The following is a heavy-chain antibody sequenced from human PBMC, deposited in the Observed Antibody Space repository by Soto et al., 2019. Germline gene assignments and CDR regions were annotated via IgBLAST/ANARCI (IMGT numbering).Heavy chain of an antibody. CDR2: IIPIFGTA. D-gene: IGHD2-2*02. CDR3: ARGAGYCSSTSCYNDMAV. V-gene: IGHV1-69*06. J-gene: IGHJ6*02. Sequence: QVQLVQSGAEVKKPGSSVKVSCKASGGTFSSYAISWVRQAPGQGLEWMGGIIPIFGTANYAQKFQGRVTITAEKSTSPAYMERVSLRSEDTAVYYCARGAGYCSSTSCYNDMAVWVQGTTVTVSS. CDR1: GGTFSSYA.